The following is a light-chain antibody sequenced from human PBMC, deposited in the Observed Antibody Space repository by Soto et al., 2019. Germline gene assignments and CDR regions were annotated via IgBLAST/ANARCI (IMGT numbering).Light chain of an antibody. CDR3: ATGDTSLIGVV. CDR1: SSNIGSNY. J-gene: IGLJ2*01. V-gene: IGLV1-47*02. CDR2: NNN. Sequence: QSVLTQPPSASGTPGQRVTISCSGSSSNIGSNYVFWYQHLPGAAPRLLIYNNNLRPSGVPDRFSGSKSGTSASLAISGLRSDDEADYYCATGDTSLIGVVFGGGTKRTVL.